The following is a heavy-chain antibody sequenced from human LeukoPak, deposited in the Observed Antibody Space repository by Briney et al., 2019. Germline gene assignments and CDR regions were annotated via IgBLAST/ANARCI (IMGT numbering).Heavy chain of an antibody. CDR3: ASVRGDYYYGMDV. V-gene: IGHV1-18*01. Sequence: ASVKVSCKASGYTFTSYGISWVRQAPGQGLEWMGWISAYNGNTNYAQKFQGRVTMTRDTSTSTVYMELSSLRSEDTAVYYCASVRGDYYYGMDVWGQGTTVTVSS. J-gene: IGHJ6*02. CDR2: ISAYNGNT. D-gene: IGHD3-3*01. CDR1: GYTFTSYG.